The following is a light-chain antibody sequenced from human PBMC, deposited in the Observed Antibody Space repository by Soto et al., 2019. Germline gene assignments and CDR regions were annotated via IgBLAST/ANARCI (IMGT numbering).Light chain of an antibody. J-gene: IGKJ2*01. CDR1: QSISSW. Sequence: DIQMTQSPSTLSASVGDRVTITCRASQSISSWLAWYQQKPGKAPKLLIYKASSLESGVPSRFSGSGSGTEFTLTISSLQPDDFATHYCQHYYYYPSTFGQGTKLEIK. CDR3: QHYYYYPST. CDR2: KAS. V-gene: IGKV1-5*03.